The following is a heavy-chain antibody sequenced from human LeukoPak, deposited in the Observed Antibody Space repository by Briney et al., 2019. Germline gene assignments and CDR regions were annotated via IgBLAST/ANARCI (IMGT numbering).Heavy chain of an antibody. CDR3: ARATQYYDILTGYYT. D-gene: IGHD3-9*01. V-gene: IGHV4-59*01. CDR1: GDSITSYY. CDR2: VFYTGTT. Sequence: SETLSLTCTVSGDSITSYYWSWIRQPPGKGLEWIGYVFYTGTTNYNPSLKSRVTISLDTSKSQFSLKLYSVTAADTAVYYCARATQYYDILTGYYTWGQGTLVTVSS. J-gene: IGHJ4*02.